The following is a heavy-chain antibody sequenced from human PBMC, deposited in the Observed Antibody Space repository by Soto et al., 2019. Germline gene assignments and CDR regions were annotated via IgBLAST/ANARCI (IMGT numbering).Heavy chain of an antibody. CDR3: ARAGGSYYDGGDAFDI. Sequence: RAAVKVSCKASGGTFSSYAISWVRQAPGQGLEWMGGIIPIFGTANYAQKFQGRVTITADESTSTAYMELSSLRSEDTAVYYCARAGGSYYDGGDAFDIWGQGTMVT. CDR2: IIPIFGTA. V-gene: IGHV1-69*13. D-gene: IGHD1-26*01. CDR1: GGTFSSYA. J-gene: IGHJ3*02.